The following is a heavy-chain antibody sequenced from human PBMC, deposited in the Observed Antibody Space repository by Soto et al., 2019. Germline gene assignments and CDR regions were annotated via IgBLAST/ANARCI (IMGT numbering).Heavy chain of an antibody. CDR2: IRSNAYGGTT. D-gene: IGHD6-13*01. V-gene: IGHV3-49*03. J-gene: IGHJ4*02. CDR3: TRDSILYSSTPRPVDS. Sequence: GGSLRLSCTASGFTFGDYAMSWFRQAPGKGLELVGFIRSNAYGGTTEYAASVKGRFTISRDDSKSIAYLQMNSLKTEDTAVYYCTRDSILYSSTPRPVDSWGQGTLATVSS. CDR1: GFTFGDYA.